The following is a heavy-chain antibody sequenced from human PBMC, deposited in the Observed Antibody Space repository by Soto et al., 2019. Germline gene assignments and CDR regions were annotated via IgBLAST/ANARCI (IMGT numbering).Heavy chain of an antibody. V-gene: IGHV4-31*03. J-gene: IGHJ5*02. CDR2: IYNSGTT. Sequence: QVQLQESGPGLVKPSETLSLACTVSGGSITRGGYYWSWIRQHPGKGLEWIGYIYNSGTTYYNPSLKRRVTISVDTSKNQFSLKLTSVTAADTAVYYCARDPAPWGQGTLVTVSS. CDR3: ARDPAP. CDR1: GGSITRGGYY.